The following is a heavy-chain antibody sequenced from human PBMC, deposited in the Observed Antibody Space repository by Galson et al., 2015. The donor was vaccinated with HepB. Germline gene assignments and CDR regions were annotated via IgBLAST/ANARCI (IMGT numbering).Heavy chain of an antibody. CDR2: IFHSGIT. V-gene: IGHV4-34*12. D-gene: IGHD3-22*01. Sequence: ETLSLTCAVYGGSFSAYYWSWIRQSPGKGLEWIGEIFHSGITNYNPSLKSRVTMSVDTSKNQISLRLPSVTAADAAVYYCATTYTSGPSLEAFESWGQGTMVTVSS. CDR1: GGSFSAYY. J-gene: IGHJ3*02. CDR3: ATTYTSGPSLEAFES.